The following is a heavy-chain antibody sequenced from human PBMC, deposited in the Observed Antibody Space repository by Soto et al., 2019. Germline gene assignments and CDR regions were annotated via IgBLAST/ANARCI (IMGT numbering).Heavy chain of an antibody. V-gene: IGHV4-39*02. D-gene: IGHD6-13*01. CDR1: GGSISSSSYY. CDR3: AREQQLVRDNWFDP. CDR2: IYYSGST. J-gene: IGHJ5*02. Sequence: QLQLQESGPGLVKPSETLSLTCTVSGGSISSSSYYWGWIRQPPGKGLEWIGSIYYSGSTYYNPSLKSRVTISVDTSKNQFSLKLSSVTAADTAVYYCAREQQLVRDNWFDPWGQGTLVTVSS.